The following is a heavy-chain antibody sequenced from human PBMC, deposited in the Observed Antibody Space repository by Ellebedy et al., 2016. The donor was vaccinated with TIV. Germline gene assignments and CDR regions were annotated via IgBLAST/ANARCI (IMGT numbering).Heavy chain of an antibody. CDR3: ARRRGSYDSRDDY. CDR1: GYTFTGYY. J-gene: IGHJ4*02. V-gene: IGHV1-18*04. D-gene: IGHD3-22*01. Sequence: AASVKVSCKASGYTFTGYYMHWVRQAPGQGLEWMGWISAYNGNTNYAQKLQGRVTMTTDTSTSTAYMELRSLRSDDTAVYYCARRRGSYDSRDDYWGQGTLVTVSS. CDR2: ISAYNGNT.